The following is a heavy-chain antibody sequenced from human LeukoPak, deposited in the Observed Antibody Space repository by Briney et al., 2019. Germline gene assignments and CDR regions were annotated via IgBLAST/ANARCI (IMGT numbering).Heavy chain of an antibody. J-gene: IGHJ4*02. Sequence: GGSLRLSCAASGFTFSSYGMHWVRQAPGKGLEWVAFIRYDGSNKQYADSVKGRFTISRDNSKNTLYLQMNSLRAEDTALYYCAKEYSGCMYYFDYWGQGTLVTVSS. CDR3: AKEYSGCMYYFDY. V-gene: IGHV3-30*02. CDR1: GFTFSSYG. D-gene: IGHD1-26*01. CDR2: IRYDGSNK.